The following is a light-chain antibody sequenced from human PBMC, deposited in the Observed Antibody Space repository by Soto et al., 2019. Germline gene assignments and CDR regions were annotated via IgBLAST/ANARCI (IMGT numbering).Light chain of an antibody. CDR3: QSYDSSLIYV. CDR2: GNS. CDR1: SSNIGAGYG. J-gene: IGLJ1*01. V-gene: IGLV1-40*01. Sequence: QSVLTQPPSVSGAPGQRVTISCTGSSSNIGAGYGVHWYQQLPGTAPKLLIYGNSSRPSGVPDRFSGSKSGTSASLAITGLQAEDEADYYCQSYDSSLIYVFGTGTKVTVL.